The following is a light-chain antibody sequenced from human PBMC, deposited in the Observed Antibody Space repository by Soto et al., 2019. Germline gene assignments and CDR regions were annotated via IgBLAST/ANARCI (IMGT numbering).Light chain of an antibody. V-gene: IGKV1-39*01. Sequence: DIQMTQSPSSVSASVGDRVTITCRASQSISRYLNWYQQKPGRAHNLLIYAASSLQSGVQSRFSGSGSGTDFTLTIRSLQPEDFATYYCKQSYSTPWTFGQGTKVDIK. CDR3: KQSYSTPWT. CDR1: QSISRY. CDR2: AAS. J-gene: IGKJ1*01.